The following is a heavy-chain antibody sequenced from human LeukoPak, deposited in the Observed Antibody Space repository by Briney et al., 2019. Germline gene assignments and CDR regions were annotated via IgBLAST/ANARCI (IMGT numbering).Heavy chain of an antibody. CDR1: GGTFSGYA. Sequence: SVGVSCKASGGTFSGYAISWVRQAPGQGLEWMGGIIPIFGTANYAQKFQGRVTITTDESTSAAYMELSSLRSEDTAVYYCARAGGYDLNWFDPWGQGTLVTVSS. D-gene: IGHD5-12*01. J-gene: IGHJ5*02. V-gene: IGHV1-69*05. CDR3: ARAGGYDLNWFDP. CDR2: IIPIFGTA.